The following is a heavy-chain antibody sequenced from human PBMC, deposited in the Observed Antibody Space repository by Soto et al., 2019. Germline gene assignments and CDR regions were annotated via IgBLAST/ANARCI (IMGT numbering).Heavy chain of an antibody. V-gene: IGHV3-7*01. D-gene: IGHD3-9*01. Sequence: EVQLVESGGGLVQPGGSLRLSCVASGFTFSSYFMTWVRQAPGKGLEWVANIKQDGSEGYYVDSVKGRFTISRANAKNPLYLEMNSLRVEDMALYYCARGGRYFDWLPLDYWGQGTRVAVSS. J-gene: IGHJ4*02. CDR2: IKQDGSEG. CDR1: GFTFSSYF. CDR3: ARGGRYFDWLPLDY.